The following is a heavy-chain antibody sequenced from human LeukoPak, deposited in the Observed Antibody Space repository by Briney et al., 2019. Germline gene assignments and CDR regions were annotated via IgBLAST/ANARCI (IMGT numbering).Heavy chain of an antibody. CDR3: ARGLNVDTAMGRLGD. D-gene: IGHD5-18*01. CDR2: IKQDGSEK. V-gene: IGHV3-7*01. Sequence: GGSLRLSCAASGFTCSSYWMSWVRQAPGKGREGVANIKQDGSEKYYVDPVKGRFTISRDNAKNSLYLQMNSLRAADTAVYSWARGLNVDTAMGRLGDWGQGTLVTVSS. CDR1: GFTCSSYW. J-gene: IGHJ4*02.